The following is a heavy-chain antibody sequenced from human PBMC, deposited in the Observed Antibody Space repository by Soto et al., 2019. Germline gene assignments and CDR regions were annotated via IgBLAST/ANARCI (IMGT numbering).Heavy chain of an antibody. J-gene: IGHJ5*02. CDR2: IYYSGST. CDR1: GGSISSGGYY. D-gene: IGHD3-9*01. V-gene: IGHV4-31*03. Sequence: SETLSLTCTVSGGSISSGGYYWSWIRQHPGKGLEWIGYIYYSGSTYYNPSLKSRVTISVDTSKNQFSLKLSSVTAADTAVYYCAREGETGILTGYASLFDPWGQGTLVTAPQ. CDR3: AREGETGILTGYASLFDP.